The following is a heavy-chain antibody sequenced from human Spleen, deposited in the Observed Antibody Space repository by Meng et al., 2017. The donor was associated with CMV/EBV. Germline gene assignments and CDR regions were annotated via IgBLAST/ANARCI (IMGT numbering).Heavy chain of an antibody. V-gene: IGHV4-34*01. CDR2: INHSGST. D-gene: IGHD6-6*01. CDR1: GGSLRGSY. Sequence: LTVAAHGGSLRGSYWSWIRQPPGKGLEWIGEINHSGSTNYNPSLKSRVTISVDTSKNQFSLKLSSVTAADTAVYYCAREGSSNWFDPWGQGTLVTVSS. CDR3: AREGSSNWFDP. J-gene: IGHJ5*02.